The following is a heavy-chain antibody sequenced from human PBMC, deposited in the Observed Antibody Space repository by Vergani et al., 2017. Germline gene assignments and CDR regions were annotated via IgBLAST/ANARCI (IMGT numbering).Heavy chain of an antibody. CDR1: GFSFNTYG. D-gene: IGHD4-17*01. CDR3: ARGSXDGDYPGRYYGMDV. J-gene: IGHJ6*02. V-gene: IGHV3-30*02. Sequence: QVQLVETGGGVVQPGGSLRLYCATSGFSFNTYGAHWVRQAPGKGLEWVAFIGYDGRIKYNVDSVKGRFTISRDTSKKTLYLQMRSLRADDTAVYYCARGSXDGDYPGRYYGMDVWGQGTTVTVSS. CDR2: IGYDGRIK.